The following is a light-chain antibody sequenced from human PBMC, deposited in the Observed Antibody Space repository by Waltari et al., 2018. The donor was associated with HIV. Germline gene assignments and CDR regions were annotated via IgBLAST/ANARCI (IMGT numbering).Light chain of an antibody. J-gene: IGLJ2*01. Sequence: SYVMPQPPSVSVAPAQTPRITCGGNNIGLKCVHWYQQKPRPAPVLVVYDDSDRPSGMPERFSGSSSWNTATLRISRVEAGDEADFYCQVWDSATDLRVFGGGNKLNGL. CDR3: QVWDSATDLRV. V-gene: IGLV3-21*02. CDR2: DDS. CDR1: NIGLKC.